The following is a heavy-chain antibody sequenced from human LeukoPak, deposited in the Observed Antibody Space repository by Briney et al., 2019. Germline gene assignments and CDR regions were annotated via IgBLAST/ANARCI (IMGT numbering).Heavy chain of an antibody. CDR2: INHSGST. D-gene: IGHD5-18*01. V-gene: IGHV4-34*01. CDR3: ARGHIAMEQGVIDY. J-gene: IGHJ4*02. CDR1: GGSFSGYY. Sequence: PSETLSLTCAVYGGSFSGYYWSWLHQPPGKGLEWIGEINHSGSTNYNPSLKSRVTISVDTSKNQFSLKLSSVTAADTAVYYCARGHIAMEQGVIDYWGQGTLVTVSS.